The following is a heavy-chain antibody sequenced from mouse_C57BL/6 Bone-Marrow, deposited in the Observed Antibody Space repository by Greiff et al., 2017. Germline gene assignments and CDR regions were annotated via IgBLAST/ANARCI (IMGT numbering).Heavy chain of an antibody. V-gene: IGHV1-81*01. Sequence: QVQLKQSGAELARPGASVKLSCKASGYTFTSYGISWVKQRTGQGLEWIGELYPRSGNTYYTEKFKGKATLTADKSSRTAYMELRSLTSEESAVYFCARFAYYSNYLYYAMDYWGQGTSVTVSS. CDR3: ARFAYYSNYLYYAMDY. CDR1: GYTFTSYG. J-gene: IGHJ4*01. CDR2: LYPRSGNT. D-gene: IGHD2-5*01.